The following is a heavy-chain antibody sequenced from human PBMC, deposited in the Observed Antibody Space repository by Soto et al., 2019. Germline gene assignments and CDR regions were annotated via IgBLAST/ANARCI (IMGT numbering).Heavy chain of an antibody. D-gene: IGHD3-3*01. Sequence: PSETLSLTCSVSGDSISSYYWSWIRQPPGKGLEWIGYIYYSGSTSYNPSLKSRVTISVDTSKNQFSLKLSSVTAADTAVYYCAREGPFGVVMIDAFDIWGQGTMVTVSS. V-gene: IGHV4-59*01. CDR3: AREGPFGVVMIDAFDI. J-gene: IGHJ3*02. CDR1: GDSISSYY. CDR2: IYYSGST.